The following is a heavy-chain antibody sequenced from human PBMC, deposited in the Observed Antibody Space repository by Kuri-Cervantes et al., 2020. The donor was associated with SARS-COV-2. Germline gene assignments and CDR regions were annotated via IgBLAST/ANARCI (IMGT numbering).Heavy chain of an antibody. V-gene: IGHV1-69*06. CDR1: GGTFSSYT. CDR2: IIPIFGTA. J-gene: IGHJ6*03. Sequence: SVKVSCKASGGTFSSYTISWVRQAPGQGLEWMGGIIPIFGTANYAQKFQGRVTITADKSTSTAYMELSRLRSDDTAVYYCARDYCTNGVCYPPAGVHMDVWGKGTTVTVSS. D-gene: IGHD2-8*01. CDR3: ARDYCTNGVCYPPAGVHMDV.